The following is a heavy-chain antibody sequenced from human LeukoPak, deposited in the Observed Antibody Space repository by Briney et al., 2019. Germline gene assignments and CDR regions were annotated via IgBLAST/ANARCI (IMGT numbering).Heavy chain of an antibody. J-gene: IGHJ5*02. Sequence: SETLSLTCAVYGGSFSGYYWSWIRQPPGKGLEWIGEINHSGSTNYNPSLKSRVTISVDTSKNQFSLKLSSVTAADTAVYYCARKTSGRRFGELSRRNWFDPWGQGTLVTVSS. D-gene: IGHD3-10*01. CDR3: ARKTSGRRFGELSRRNWFDP. CDR1: GGSFSGYY. CDR2: INHSGST. V-gene: IGHV4-34*01.